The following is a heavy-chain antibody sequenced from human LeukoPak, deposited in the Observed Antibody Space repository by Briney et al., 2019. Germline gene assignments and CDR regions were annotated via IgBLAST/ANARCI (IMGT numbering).Heavy chain of an antibody. Sequence: PGGSLRLSCAASEFTFSSYEMTWVRQAPGKGLEWVSYISSSGNSIYYADSVKGRFTISRDNAENSLYLQMNNLRAEDTAVYFCAREIGLRIDFWGQGTLVTVSS. CDR3: AREIGLRIDF. V-gene: IGHV3-48*03. CDR1: EFTFSSYE. D-gene: IGHD5/OR15-5a*01. CDR2: ISSSGNSI. J-gene: IGHJ4*02.